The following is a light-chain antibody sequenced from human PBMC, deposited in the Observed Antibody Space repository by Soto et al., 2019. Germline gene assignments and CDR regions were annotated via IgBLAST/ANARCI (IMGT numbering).Light chain of an antibody. V-gene: IGLV2-23*02. CDR1: SSDVGSYNL. Sequence: QSALTQPASVSGSPGQSITISCTGTSSDVGSYNLVSWYQQHPGTAPKLMIYEVSKRPSGVSNRFSGSKSGNTASLTISGLQAEDEADYYCCSYAGSSTWVFGGGTQLTV. CDR3: CSYAGSSTWV. CDR2: EVS. J-gene: IGLJ3*02.